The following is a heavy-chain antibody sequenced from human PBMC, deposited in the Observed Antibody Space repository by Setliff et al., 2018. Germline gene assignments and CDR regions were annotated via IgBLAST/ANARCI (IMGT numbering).Heavy chain of an antibody. J-gene: IGHJ6*03. CDR3: ARGLGSYYYYYMDV. CDR2: TNPNSGNT. D-gene: IGHD7-27*01. CDR1: GYTFTSYD. Sequence: GASVKVSCKASGYTFTSYDINWVRQATGQGLEWMGWTNPNSGNTGYAQKFQGRVTITRNTSISTAYMELSSLRSEDTAVYYCARGLGSYYYYYMDVWGKGTTVT. V-gene: IGHV1-8*03.